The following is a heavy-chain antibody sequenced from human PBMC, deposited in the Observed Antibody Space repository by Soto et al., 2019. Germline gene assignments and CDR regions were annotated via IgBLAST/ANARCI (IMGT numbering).Heavy chain of an antibody. CDR3: ARASSCGSPFQH. D-gene: IGHD3-22*01. CDR1: GGSISSYY. CDR2: IYYSGST. Sequence: SETLSLTCNVSGGSISSYYWSWLRQPPGKGLQWIGYIYYSGSTNYNPSLKSRVTISVDTSKNQFSLKLTSVTAADTAVYYCARASSCGSPFQHWGQGTLVTVSS. J-gene: IGHJ1*01. V-gene: IGHV4-59*01.